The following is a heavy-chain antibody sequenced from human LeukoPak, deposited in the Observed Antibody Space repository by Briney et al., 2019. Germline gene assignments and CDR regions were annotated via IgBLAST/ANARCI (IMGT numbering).Heavy chain of an antibody. D-gene: IGHD6-13*01. CDR2: INHSGST. CDR1: GGSFSGYY. Sequence: SETLSLTCAVYGGSFSGYYWSWIRQPPGKGLEWIGEINHSGSTNYNPSLKSRVTISVDTSKNQFSLKLSSVTAADTAVYYCARAPALIAAAANYYMDVWGKGTTVTVS. V-gene: IGHV4-34*01. J-gene: IGHJ6*03. CDR3: ARAPALIAAAANYYMDV.